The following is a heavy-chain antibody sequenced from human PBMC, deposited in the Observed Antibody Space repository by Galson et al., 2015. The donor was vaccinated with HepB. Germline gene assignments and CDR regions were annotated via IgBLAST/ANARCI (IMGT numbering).Heavy chain of an antibody. CDR3: ASQALNSGSYGY. V-gene: IGHV3-48*02. CDR2: ISSSSSTI. CDR1: GFTFSSYA. J-gene: IGHJ4*02. D-gene: IGHD1-26*01. Sequence: SLRLSCAASGFTFSSYAMHWVRQAPGKGLEWVSYISSSSSTIYYADSVKGRFTISRDNAKNSLYLQMNSLRDEDTAVYYCASQALNSGSYGYWGQGTLVTVSS.